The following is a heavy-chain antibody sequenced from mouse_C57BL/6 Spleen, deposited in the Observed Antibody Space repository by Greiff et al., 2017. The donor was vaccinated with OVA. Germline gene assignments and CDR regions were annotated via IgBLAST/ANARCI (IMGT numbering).Heavy chain of an antibody. CDR3: ANIYSAMDY. CDR2: ISYDGSN. CDR1: GYSITSGYY. D-gene: IGHD1-3*01. Sequence: EVKLMESGPGLVKPSQSLSLTCSVTGYSITSGYYWNWIRQFPGNKLEWMGYISYDGSNNYKPSLKNRISITRDTSKNQFFLKLNSVTTEDTATNYCANIYSAMDYWGQGTSVTVSS. V-gene: IGHV3-6*01. J-gene: IGHJ4*01.